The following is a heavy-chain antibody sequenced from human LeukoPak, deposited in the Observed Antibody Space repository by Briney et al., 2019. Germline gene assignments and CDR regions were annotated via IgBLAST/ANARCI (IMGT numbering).Heavy chain of an antibody. CDR3: AKSPSYTDYFDY. CDR1: GFSLSSYA. Sequence: GGSLRLSCAASGFSLSSYAMSWVRQAPGKGLEWVSAISGSGGSTYYPDSVKGRFTISRDNSKNTLYLQMNSLRAEDTAVYYCAKSPSYTDYFDYWGQGTLVTVSS. CDR2: ISGSGGST. V-gene: IGHV3-23*01. J-gene: IGHJ4*02. D-gene: IGHD3-16*02.